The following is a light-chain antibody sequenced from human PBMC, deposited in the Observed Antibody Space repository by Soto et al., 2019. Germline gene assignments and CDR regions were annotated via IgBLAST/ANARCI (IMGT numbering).Light chain of an antibody. CDR1: QSISRY. CDR3: QQYDILPIT. Sequence: DIQMTQSPSSLSASVGDRVTINCRASQSISRYLNWYQYIPGKAPRLLIYAASNLQSGVPSRFSGSGSGTDFTLTISGLQREDFATYSCQQYDILPITVGRGTRLEIK. CDR2: AAS. J-gene: IGKJ5*01. V-gene: IGKV1-39*01.